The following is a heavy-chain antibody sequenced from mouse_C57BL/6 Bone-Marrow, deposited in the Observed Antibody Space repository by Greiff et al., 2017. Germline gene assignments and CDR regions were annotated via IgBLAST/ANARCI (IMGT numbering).Heavy chain of an antibody. CDR1: GYTFTSYW. Sequence: QVQLQQPGTELVKPGASVTLSCKASGYTFTSYWMHWVKQRPGQGLEWIGNINPSNGGTNYNEKFKSKATLTVDKSSSTAYMQLSSLTSEDSAVYYCARSTYYDYDAWFAYWGQGTLVTVSA. CDR2: INPSNGGT. J-gene: IGHJ3*01. D-gene: IGHD2-4*01. V-gene: IGHV1-53*01. CDR3: ARSTYYDYDAWFAY.